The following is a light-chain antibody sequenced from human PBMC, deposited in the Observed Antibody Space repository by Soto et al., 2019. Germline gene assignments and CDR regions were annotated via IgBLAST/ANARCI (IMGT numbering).Light chain of an antibody. V-gene: IGLV1-40*01. CDR1: SSNIGARQD. CDR3: QSFDTSLGASI. J-gene: IGLJ2*01. Sequence: QAVVTQPPSVSGVPGQRVTISCTGSSSNIGARQDVQWYQQLPGADPKLLIYDNNIRPSGVPDRFSASKSATSASLTITRLRALVEADYYRQSFDTSLGASIFGGGTKVTVL. CDR2: DNN.